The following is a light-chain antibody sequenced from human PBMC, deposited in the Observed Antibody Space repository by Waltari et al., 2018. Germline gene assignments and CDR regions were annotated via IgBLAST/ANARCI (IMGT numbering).Light chain of an antibody. CDR3: QQRINWPLT. CDR1: QSIGTY. CDR2: EAS. V-gene: IGKV3-11*01. J-gene: IGKJ4*01. Sequence: EIVLTQSPATLSLSPGDRATLSCRASQSIGTYLAWYQQKRGQAPRLLIYEASYRGHGIPPRFSASGSGTDFTLAISSLEPEDFAVYYCQQRINWPLTFGGGTKVEL.